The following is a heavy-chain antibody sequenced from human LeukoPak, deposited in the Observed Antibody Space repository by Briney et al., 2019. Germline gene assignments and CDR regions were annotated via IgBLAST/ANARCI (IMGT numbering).Heavy chain of an antibody. J-gene: IGHJ4*02. CDR2: IYTSGSS. Sequence: SETLSLTCTVSGGSISSGSYYWSWIRQPAGKGLEWIGRIYTSGSSNYNPSLKSRVTISVDTSKNQFSLKLSSVTAADTAVYYCARDGSTQFDYWGQGTLVTVSS. CDR3: ARDGSTQFDY. V-gene: IGHV4-61*02. CDR1: GGSISSGSYY. D-gene: IGHD1-1*01.